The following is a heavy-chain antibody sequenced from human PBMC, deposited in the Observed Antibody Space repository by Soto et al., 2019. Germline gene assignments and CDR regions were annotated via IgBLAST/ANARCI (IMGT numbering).Heavy chain of an antibody. CDR3: TTESTQRFCDGVPCYTLQTKIHDS. J-gene: IGHJ4*02. D-gene: IGHD2-15*01. CDR1: GFSFINGW. Sequence: EVQLVESGGGLVKPGGSLRLSCAASGFSFINGWMSWVRQAPGKGLEWVGRIKSKIDGGTTDFSAPVKGRFTISRDDSKDTVYLQMNSLKTEATAVYYCTTESTQRFCDGVPCYTLQTKIHDSWGQGTLVTVSS. V-gene: IGHV3-15*01. CDR2: IKSKIDGGTT.